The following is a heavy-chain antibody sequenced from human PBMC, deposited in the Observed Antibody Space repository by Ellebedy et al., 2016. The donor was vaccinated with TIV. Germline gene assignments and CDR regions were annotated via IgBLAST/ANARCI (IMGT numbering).Heavy chain of an antibody. Sequence: GGSLRLXXAASGFTFDDYAMHWVRQAPGKGLEWVSGISWNSGSIGYADSVKGRFTISRDNAKNSLYLQMNSLRAEDTAVYYCARNTDYCSGGSCSIDWFDPWGQGTLVTVSS. CDR1: GFTFDDYA. J-gene: IGHJ5*02. CDR3: ARNTDYCSGGSCSIDWFDP. V-gene: IGHV3-9*01. D-gene: IGHD2-15*01. CDR2: ISWNSGSI.